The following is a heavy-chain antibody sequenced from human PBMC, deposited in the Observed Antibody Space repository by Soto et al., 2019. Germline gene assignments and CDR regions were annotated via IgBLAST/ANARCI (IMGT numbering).Heavy chain of an antibody. CDR1: GFSLSSNGVG. J-gene: IGHJ4*02. V-gene: IGHV2-5*02. CDR3: ARGGWTTYYSPFFDY. Sequence: QITLKESGPTLVKPTQTLTLTCTFSGFSLSSNGVGVGWIRQPPGKALEWLALIYWDDDKRYSPSLKSRLTIPKDTSKNQVVLTLTKLDTVDTATYYCARGGWTTYYSPFFDYWGQGTLVTVSS. CDR2: IYWDDDK. D-gene: IGHD3-10*01.